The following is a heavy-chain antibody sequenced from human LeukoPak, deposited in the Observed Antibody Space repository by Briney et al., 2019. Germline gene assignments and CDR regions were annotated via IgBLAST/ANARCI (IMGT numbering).Heavy chain of an antibody. CDR2: ISYDGSNK. V-gene: IGHV3-30*03. CDR3: ARSQIKKAAAGMSY. Sequence: PGRSLRLSCAASGFTFSSYGMHWVRQAPGKGLEWVAVISYDGSNKYYADSVKGRFTISRDNSKNTLYLQMNSLRAEDTAVYYCARSQIKKAAAGMSYWGQGTLVTVSS. CDR1: GFTFSSYG. J-gene: IGHJ4*02. D-gene: IGHD6-13*01.